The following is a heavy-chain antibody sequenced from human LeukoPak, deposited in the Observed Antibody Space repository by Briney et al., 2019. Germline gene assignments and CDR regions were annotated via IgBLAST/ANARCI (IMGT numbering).Heavy chain of an antibody. V-gene: IGHV3-33*01. CDR3: ARDSSSQSDEYYFDY. D-gene: IGHD6-13*01. CDR2: IWYDGSNK. CDR1: GFTFSSYG. Sequence: GGSLRLSCAASGFTFSSYGMHWVRQAPGKGLEWVAVIWYDGSNKYYADSVKGRFTISRDNSKNTLYLQMNSLRAEDTAVYYCARDSSSQSDEYYFDYWGQGTLVTVSS. J-gene: IGHJ4*02.